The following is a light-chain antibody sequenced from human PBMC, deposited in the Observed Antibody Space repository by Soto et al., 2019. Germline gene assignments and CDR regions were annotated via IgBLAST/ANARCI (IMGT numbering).Light chain of an antibody. J-gene: IGLJ1*01. CDR3: SSYAGSNNFNV. CDR2: EVS. Sequence: QSVLTQPPSASGSPGQSVTISCTGTISDVGGYNYVSWYQQHPGKAPKLMIYEVSKRPSGVPDRFSGSKSGNTASLTVSGLQAEDEADYYCSSYAGSNNFNVYGTGTKVNVL. CDR1: ISDVGGYNY. V-gene: IGLV2-8*01.